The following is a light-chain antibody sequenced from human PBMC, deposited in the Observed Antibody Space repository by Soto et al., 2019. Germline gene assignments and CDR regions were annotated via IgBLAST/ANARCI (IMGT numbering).Light chain of an antibody. CDR2: DAS. Sequence: PGPRAPLSCMASQSISTYLAWYQVKPGQAPRLLIFDASTRATGIPARFSGSGSGTEFTLTISRLEPEDFAVYYCQQYDKWFSITFGQGTRLEIK. V-gene: IGKV3-15*01. CDR3: QQYDKWFSIT. J-gene: IGKJ5*01. CDR1: QSISTY.